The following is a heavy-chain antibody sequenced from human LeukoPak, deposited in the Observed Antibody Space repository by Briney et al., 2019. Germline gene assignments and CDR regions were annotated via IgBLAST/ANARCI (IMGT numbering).Heavy chain of an antibody. CDR2: INHSGST. D-gene: IGHD1-1*01. Sequence: PSETLSLTCAVYGGSFSGYYWSWIRQPPGKGPEWIGEINHSGSTNYNPSLKSRVTISVDTSKNQFSLKLSSVTAADTAVYYCARVEWFDPWGQGTLVTVSS. J-gene: IGHJ5*02. V-gene: IGHV4-34*01. CDR3: ARVEWFDP. CDR1: GGSFSGYY.